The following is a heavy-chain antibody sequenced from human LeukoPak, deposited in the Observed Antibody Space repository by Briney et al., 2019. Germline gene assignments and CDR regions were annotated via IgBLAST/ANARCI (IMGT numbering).Heavy chain of an antibody. Sequence: PGGSLRLSCAASGFTFSSYGMHWVRQAPGKGQEWVAIISYDGTNKYYGDSVKGRFTISRDNSKNTLYLQMNSLRVEDTAVYYCAKDTDYGDHTVDYWGQGTLVTVSS. J-gene: IGHJ4*02. CDR2: ISYDGTNK. CDR1: GFTFSSYG. D-gene: IGHD4-17*01. V-gene: IGHV3-30*18. CDR3: AKDTDYGDHTVDY.